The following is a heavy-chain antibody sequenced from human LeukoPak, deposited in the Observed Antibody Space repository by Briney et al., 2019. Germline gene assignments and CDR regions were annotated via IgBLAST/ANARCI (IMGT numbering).Heavy chain of an antibody. CDR1: GGSVTSSTFS. D-gene: IGHD5-24*01. CDR3: ARVFRRDGYFDY. CDR2: IYTSGNT. V-gene: IGHV4-39*07. J-gene: IGHJ4*02. Sequence: TSETLSLTCTVSGGSVTSSTFSWAWIRQPPGKGLEWIGNIYTSGNTYYNPSLKSRVTMSVDTSKNQCSLKLSSVTAADTAVYYCARVFRRDGYFDYWGQGTLVTVSS.